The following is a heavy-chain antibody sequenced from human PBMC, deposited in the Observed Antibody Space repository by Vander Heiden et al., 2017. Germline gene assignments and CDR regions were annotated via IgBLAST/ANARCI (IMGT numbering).Heavy chain of an antibody. Sequence: QLQLVESGGGLVKPGGSLRLSCAASGFPFSAYYLGWIRQAPGKGLEGVSYISSSGSTIYYADSVKGRFTISRDNAKNSLYLQMNSLRAEDTAVYYCARDIGGIAAAGTLGNWFDPWGQGTLVTVSS. CDR2: ISSSGSTI. V-gene: IGHV3-11*01. D-gene: IGHD6-13*01. CDR1: GFPFSAYY. J-gene: IGHJ5*02. CDR3: ARDIGGIAAAGTLGNWFDP.